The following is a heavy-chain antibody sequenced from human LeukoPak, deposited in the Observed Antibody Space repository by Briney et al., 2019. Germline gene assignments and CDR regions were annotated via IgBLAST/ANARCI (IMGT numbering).Heavy chain of an antibody. Sequence: GGSLRLSCAASGFTFSSYSMNWVRQAPGKGLEWVSSISSSSSYIYYADSVKGRFNISRDNAKNSLYLQMNSLRAEDTAVYYCARDTGYSSSAGYLNYWGQGTLVTVSS. CDR2: ISSSSSYI. V-gene: IGHV3-21*01. J-gene: IGHJ4*02. CDR1: GFTFSSYS. CDR3: ARDTGYSSSAGYLNY. D-gene: IGHD6-13*01.